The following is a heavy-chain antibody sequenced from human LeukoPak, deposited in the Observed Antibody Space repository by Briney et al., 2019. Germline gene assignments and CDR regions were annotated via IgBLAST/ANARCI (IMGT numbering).Heavy chain of an antibody. CDR3: ATRTLYCSSTSCYAIFDY. V-gene: IGHV3-11*01. CDR2: ISSSGSTI. Sequence: GGSLRLSCAASGFTFSDFYMSWIPQAPGKGLEWVSYISSSGSTIYYADSVKGRFTISRDNAKRSLYLQMNSLRAEDTAVYYCATRTLYCSSTSCYAIFDYWGQGTLVTVSS. J-gene: IGHJ4*02. D-gene: IGHD2-2*01. CDR1: GFTFSDFY.